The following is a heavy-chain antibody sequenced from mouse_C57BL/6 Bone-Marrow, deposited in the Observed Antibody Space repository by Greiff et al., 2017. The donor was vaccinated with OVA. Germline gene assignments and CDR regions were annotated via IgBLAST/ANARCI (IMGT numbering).Heavy chain of an antibody. CDR3: ARLALYGSEAY. J-gene: IGHJ3*01. CDR1: GYTFTSYW. D-gene: IGHD1-1*01. Sequence: QVQLQQPGAELVKPGDSVKLSCKASGYTFTSYWMHWVKQRPGRGLEWIGRIDTNGGGTKYNEKFKSKATLTVDKPTSTAYMQLSSLTSEDSAVYYCARLALYGSEAYWGQGTLVTVAA. V-gene: IGHV1-72*01. CDR2: IDTNGGGT.